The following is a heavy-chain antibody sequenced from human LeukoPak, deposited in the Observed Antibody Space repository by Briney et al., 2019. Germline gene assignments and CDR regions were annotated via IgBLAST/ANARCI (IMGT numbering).Heavy chain of an antibody. V-gene: IGHV4-34*01. CDR2: INHSGST. CDR1: GGSFSGYY. D-gene: IGHD1-26*01. J-gene: IGHJ4*02. Sequence: PSETLSLTCAVYGGSFSGYYWSWIRQPPGKGLEWIGEINHSGSTNYNPSLKSRVTISVDTSKNQFSLKLSSVTAADTAVYYCARGGMEGATRGSCNFDYWGQGTLVTVSS. CDR3: ARGGMEGATRGSCNFDY.